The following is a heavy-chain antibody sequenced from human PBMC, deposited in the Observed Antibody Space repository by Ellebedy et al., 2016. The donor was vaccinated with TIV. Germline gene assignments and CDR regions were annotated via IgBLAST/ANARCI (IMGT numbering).Heavy chain of an antibody. CDR1: GYTFTGYY. J-gene: IGHJ5*02. CDR2: INPNSGGT. D-gene: IGHD6-19*01. V-gene: IGHV1-2*04. CDR3: ARGIAVAGTVTNWFDP. Sequence: AASVKVSCKASGYTFTGYYMHWARQAPGQGLEWMGWINPNSGGTNYAQKFQGWVTMTRDTSISTAYMELSRLRSDDTAVYYCARGIAVAGTVTNWFDPWGQGTLVTVSS.